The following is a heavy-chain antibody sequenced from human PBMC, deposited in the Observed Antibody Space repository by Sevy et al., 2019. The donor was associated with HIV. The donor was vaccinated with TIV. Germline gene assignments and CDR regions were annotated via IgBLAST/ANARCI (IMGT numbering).Heavy chain of an antibody. Sequence: GRSLRLSCVGSGFTFREYSMNWVRQAPGKGLEWVSYISGSSTTIEHADSVKGRFSISRDNADNSVFLQMNRLRVEDTAVYYCARSLAAAEKWFDPWGQGTLVTVSS. CDR1: GFTFREYS. J-gene: IGHJ5*02. D-gene: IGHD6-13*01. CDR3: ARSLAAAEKWFDP. CDR2: ISGSSTTI. V-gene: IGHV3-48*01.